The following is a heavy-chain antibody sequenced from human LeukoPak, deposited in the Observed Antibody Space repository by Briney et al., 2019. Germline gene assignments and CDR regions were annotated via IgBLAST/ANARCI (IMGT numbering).Heavy chain of an antibody. Sequence: GGSLRLSCAASGFTVSRNYMSWVRQAPGKGLEWVSVIYSGGSTYYADSVKGRFTISRDNSKHTLYLQMNSLRAEDTAVYYCARVAQEYYDFWSGYRDAFDIWGQGTMVTVSS. CDR3: ARVAQEYYDFWSGYRDAFDI. J-gene: IGHJ3*02. D-gene: IGHD3-3*01. CDR1: GFTVSRNY. CDR2: IYSGGST. V-gene: IGHV3-66*02.